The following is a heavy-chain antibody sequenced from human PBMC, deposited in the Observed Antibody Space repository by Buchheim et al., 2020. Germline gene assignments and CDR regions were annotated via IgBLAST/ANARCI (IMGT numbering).Heavy chain of an antibody. CDR2: NKGEGSSI. V-gene: IGHV3-74*03. D-gene: IGHD4-23*01. CDR1: GFTFSSYW. Sequence: EVQLVESGGGLVQPGGSLRLSCAASGFTFSSYWMHWVRHAPGKGLEWVSRNKGEGSSIMYGDSVKGRFTISRDNAKNTLFLQMNSLRAEDTAVYYCARDEDYDGNSNFDCWGQGTL. J-gene: IGHJ4*02. CDR3: ARDEDYDGNSNFDC.